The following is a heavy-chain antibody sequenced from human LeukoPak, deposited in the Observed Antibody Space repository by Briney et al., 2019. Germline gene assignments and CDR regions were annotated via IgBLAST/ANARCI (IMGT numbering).Heavy chain of an antibody. Sequence: SETLSLTCAVYGGSFSGYYWSWIRQPPGKGLEWIGEINHSGSTNYNPSLKSRVTISVDTSKNQFSLKLSSATAADTAVYYCARGRPRGLGTFDYWGQGTLVTVSS. CDR3: ARGRPRGLGTFDY. V-gene: IGHV4-34*01. CDR1: GGSFSGYY. J-gene: IGHJ4*02. D-gene: IGHD3-10*01. CDR2: INHSGST.